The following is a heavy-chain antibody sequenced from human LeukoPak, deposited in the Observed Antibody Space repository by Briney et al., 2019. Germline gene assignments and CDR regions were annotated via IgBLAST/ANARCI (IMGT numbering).Heavy chain of an antibody. CDR3: ARDPTTVTKGLDI. J-gene: IGHJ3*02. CDR1: GDSINSHY. V-gene: IGHV4-59*11. D-gene: IGHD4-17*01. CDR2: ISYIGST. Sequence: PSETLSLTCTVSGDSINSHYWSWIRQPPGKGLEWIGYISYIGSTNYNPSLKSRVTISVDTSKNQFSLRLSSVTAADTAVYYCARDPTTVTKGLDIWGQGTMVTVSS.